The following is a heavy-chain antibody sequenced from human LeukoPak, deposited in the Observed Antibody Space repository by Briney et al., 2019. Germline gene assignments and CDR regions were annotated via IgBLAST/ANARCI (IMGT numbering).Heavy chain of an antibody. J-gene: IGHJ4*02. CDR2: LSPSGGST. D-gene: IGHD6-6*01. CDR1: GDTFTSYY. Sequence: ASVKVSCKASGDTFTSYYMHWMRQVPGQGLEWMGILSPSGGSTTNAQSFQGRVTMTRDTSTTTVYMELSSLRSEDPAVYYCARGGLSSSSSYYFDYWGQGTLVTVSS. CDR3: ARGGLSSSSSYYFDY. V-gene: IGHV1-46*01.